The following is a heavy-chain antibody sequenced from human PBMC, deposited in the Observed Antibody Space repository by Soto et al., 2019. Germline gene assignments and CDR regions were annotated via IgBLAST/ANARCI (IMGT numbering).Heavy chain of an antibody. CDR1: GFNFNNYA. CDR3: AKAGWGGDYYYGLDV. D-gene: IGHD2-21*01. J-gene: IGHJ6*02. Sequence: QVQVVESGGGVVRPGRSLRLSCAASGFNFNNYAMHWVRQAPGKGLEWVAVVSLDGTNTYYADSVKGRFTISRDSSNNTVSLQMNGLTSEDTAAYYCAKAGWGGDYYYGLDVWGQGTTVTVSS. CDR2: VSLDGTNT. V-gene: IGHV3-30*18.